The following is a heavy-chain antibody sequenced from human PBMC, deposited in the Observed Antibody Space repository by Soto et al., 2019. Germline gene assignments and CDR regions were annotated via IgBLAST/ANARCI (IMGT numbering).Heavy chain of an antibody. V-gene: IGHV4-59*01. CDR2: IYYSGST. D-gene: IGHD2-8*01. Sequence: PSETLSLACTVSGGSISSYYWSWIRQPPGKGLEWIGYIYYSGSTNYNPSLKSRVTISVDTSKNQSSLKLSSVTAADTAVYYCARDRRYCTNGVCYYWFDPWGQGTLVTVSS. CDR1: GGSISSYY. J-gene: IGHJ5*02. CDR3: ARDRRYCTNGVCYYWFDP.